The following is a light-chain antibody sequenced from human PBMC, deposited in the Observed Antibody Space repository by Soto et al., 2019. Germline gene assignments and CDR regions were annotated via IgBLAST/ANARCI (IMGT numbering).Light chain of an antibody. J-gene: IGKJ5*01. Sequence: CPGMLTQSPGERAILSCRAILSVSRIDLAWYLQKPGQAPRRLIYCAFSRATCRPDRFSGSGSGTDYSLTISRRVADEYAGYYYQLYGTPPSITFGQGTRLEIK. CDR2: CAF. CDR3: QLYGTPPSIT. CDR1: LSVSRID. V-gene: IGKV3-20*01.